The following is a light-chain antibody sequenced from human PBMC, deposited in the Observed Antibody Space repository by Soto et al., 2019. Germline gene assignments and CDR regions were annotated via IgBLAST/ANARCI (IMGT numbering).Light chain of an antibody. Sequence: DVVMTQTPLSSPVTLGQPASISCRSSQSLVHSDGNTYLNWLHQRPGQPPRLLIYKVSNRFSGVQERFNGSWEGKDFTLKISRVEAEDVGIYYCMQATKYQPYTFGQGTKLEIK. V-gene: IGKV2-24*01. J-gene: IGKJ2*01. CDR1: QSLVHSDGNTY. CDR2: KVS. CDR3: MQATKYQPYT.